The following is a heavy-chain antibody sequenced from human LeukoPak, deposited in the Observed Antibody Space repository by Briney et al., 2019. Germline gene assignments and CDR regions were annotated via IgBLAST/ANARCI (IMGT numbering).Heavy chain of an antibody. CDR3: GRQVPGCSGGSCYSGSFDP. CDR2: INPGDSET. D-gene: IGHD2-15*01. V-gene: IGHV5-51*01. J-gene: IGHJ5*02. CDR1: GYSFINSW. Sequence: GESLKISCKGSGYSFINSWIGWVRQMPGKGLEWMGVINPGDSETRYSPSFQGQVTISADKSISTAYLQWSSLKASDTAMYYCGRQVPGCSGGSCYSGSFDPWGQGTLVTVSS.